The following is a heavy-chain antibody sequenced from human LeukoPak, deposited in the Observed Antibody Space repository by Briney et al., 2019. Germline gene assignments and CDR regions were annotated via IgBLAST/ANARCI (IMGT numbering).Heavy chain of an antibody. Sequence: SGTLSLTCAVYGGSFSGYYWSWIRQPPGKGLEWIGEINHSGSTNYNPSLKSRVTISVDTSKNQLSLKLSSVTAADTAVYYCARGLIWFGELSTPFDYWGQGTLVTVSS. CDR1: GGSFSGYY. V-gene: IGHV4-34*01. J-gene: IGHJ4*02. D-gene: IGHD3-10*01. CDR2: INHSGST. CDR3: ARGLIWFGELSTPFDY.